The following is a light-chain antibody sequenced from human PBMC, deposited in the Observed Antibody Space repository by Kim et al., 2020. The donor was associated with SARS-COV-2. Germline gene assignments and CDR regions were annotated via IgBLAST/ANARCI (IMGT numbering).Light chain of an antibody. CDR2: SNN. CDR3: SAWDDSLNGVV. V-gene: IGLV1-44*01. J-gene: IGLJ2*01. Sequence: SFLPPPPSPSLPPFPLFTISCSGSSSNIGSNTVNWYQQLPGTAPKLLIYSNNQRPSGVPDRFSGSKSGTSASLAISGLQSEDEADYYCSAWDDSLNGVVFGGGTQLTVL. CDR1: SSNIGSNT.